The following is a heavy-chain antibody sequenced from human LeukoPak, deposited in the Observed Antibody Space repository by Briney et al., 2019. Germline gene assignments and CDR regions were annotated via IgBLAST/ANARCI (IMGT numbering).Heavy chain of an antibody. CDR1: GGSISSYY. V-gene: IGHV4-59*08. CDR2: IYYTGGT. CDR3: ARHRAYSSSSPFDY. D-gene: IGHD6-6*01. Sequence: SETLSLTCTVSGGSISSYYWSWIRQPPGKGLEWIGYIYYTGGTNYNPSLKSRVTMFVDMSKNQFSLRLSSVTAADTAVYYCARHRAYSSSSPFDYWGQGTLVTVSS. J-gene: IGHJ4*02.